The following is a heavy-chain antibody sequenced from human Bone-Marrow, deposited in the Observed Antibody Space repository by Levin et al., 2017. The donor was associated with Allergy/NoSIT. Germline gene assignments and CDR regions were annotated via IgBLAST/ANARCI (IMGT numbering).Heavy chain of an antibody. V-gene: IGHV4-30-2*01. CDR3: ARGYYDGLTNSLGNREW. J-gene: IGHJ4*02. D-gene: IGHD3-9*01. CDR2: IYHSGNT. CDR1: GGSISSDGYS. Sequence: TLSLTCAVSGGSISSDGYSWSWIRQTPGKGLEWIGYIYHSGNTYYNPSLRSRVTVSVDRSRNYFSLKLRSVTAADTAVYYCARGYYDGLTNSLGNREWWGQGTLVTVSS.